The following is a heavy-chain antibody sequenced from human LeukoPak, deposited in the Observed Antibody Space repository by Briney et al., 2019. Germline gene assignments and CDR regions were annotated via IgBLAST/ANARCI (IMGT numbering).Heavy chain of an antibody. V-gene: IGHV1-69*04. D-gene: IGHD2-2*01. CDR3: ARDQRLDCSSTRCHHNWFEP. Sequence: SVEVSCKASGGTFSSYTISWVRQAPGQGLEWMGRIIPILGIANYAQKFQGRVTITADKSTSTAYMELSSLRSEDTAVYYCARDQRLDCSSTRCHHNWFEPWGQGTLVTVSS. CDR2: IIPILGIA. J-gene: IGHJ5*02. CDR1: GGTFSSYT.